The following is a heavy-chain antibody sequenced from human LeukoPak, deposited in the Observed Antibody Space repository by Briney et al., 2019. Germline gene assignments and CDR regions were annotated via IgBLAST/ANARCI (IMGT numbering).Heavy chain of an antibody. CDR1: GYTFTSNY. J-gene: IGHJ4*02. CDR3: ARDQEGFDY. V-gene: IGHV1-46*01. Sequence: GASVNVSCKASGYTFTSNYIHWVRQAPGQGLEWMGMIYPRGGSTSYAQKFQGRVTVTRDTSTSTVHMELSGLRSEDTAVYYCARDQEGFDYWGQGTLVTVSS. CDR2: IYPRGGST.